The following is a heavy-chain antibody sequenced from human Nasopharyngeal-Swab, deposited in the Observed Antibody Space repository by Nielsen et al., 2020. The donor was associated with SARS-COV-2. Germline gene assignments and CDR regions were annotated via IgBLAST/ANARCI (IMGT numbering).Heavy chain of an antibody. CDR2: ISYDGSNK. V-gene: IGHV3-30*03. Sequence: LKISCAASGFTFSSYGMHWVRQAPGKGLEWVAVISYDGSNKYYADSVKGRFTISRDNSKNTLYLQMNSLRAEDTAVYYCAASLLELLGDYWGQGTLVTVSS. CDR1: GFTFSSYG. D-gene: IGHD3-10*01. CDR3: AASLLELLGDY. J-gene: IGHJ4*02.